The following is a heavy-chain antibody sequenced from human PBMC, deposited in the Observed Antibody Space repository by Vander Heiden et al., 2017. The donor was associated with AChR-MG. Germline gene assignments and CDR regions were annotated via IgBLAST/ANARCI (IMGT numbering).Heavy chain of an antibody. Sequence: QVQLQESGPGLVKPSETLSPTCTVSGGSIRSYYGSWVRQSPGKGLEWIGYIYYSGSTNYNPSLKSRVTISVDTSKNQFSLKLSSVTAADTAVYYCARDSVSYYWGFDYWGQGTLVTVSS. D-gene: IGHD3-10*01. V-gene: IGHV4-59*01. CDR2: IYYSGST. J-gene: IGHJ4*02. CDR3: ARDSVSYYWGFDY. CDR1: GGSIRSYY.